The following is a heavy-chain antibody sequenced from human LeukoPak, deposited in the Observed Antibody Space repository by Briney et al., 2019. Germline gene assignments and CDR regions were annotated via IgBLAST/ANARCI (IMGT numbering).Heavy chain of an antibody. CDR2: ISAYNGNT. Sequence: ASVKVSCKASGYTFTSYGISWVRQAPGQGLEWMGWISAYNGNTNYAQKLQGRVTMTTDTSTSTAYMELRSLRSDDTAVYYCVRITMVRGVIITSLYFDYWGQGTLVTVSS. CDR1: GYTFTSYG. J-gene: IGHJ4*02. V-gene: IGHV1-18*01. CDR3: VRITMVRGVIITSLYFDY. D-gene: IGHD3-10*01.